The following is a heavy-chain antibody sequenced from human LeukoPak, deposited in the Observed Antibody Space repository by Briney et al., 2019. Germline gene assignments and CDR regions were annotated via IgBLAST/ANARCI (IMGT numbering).Heavy chain of an antibody. V-gene: IGHV4-4*07. CDR1: GGSLSSYY. CDR3: ARGSSGYYYG. CDR2: IYSTGST. Sequence: PSETLSLTCNVSGGSLSSYYWSWIRQPAGKGLEWIGRIYSTGSTNYNPSLKSRVTMSIDTSKNQFSLKLSSVTAADTAVYYCARGSSGYYYGWGQGTLVTVSS. J-gene: IGHJ4*02. D-gene: IGHD3-22*01.